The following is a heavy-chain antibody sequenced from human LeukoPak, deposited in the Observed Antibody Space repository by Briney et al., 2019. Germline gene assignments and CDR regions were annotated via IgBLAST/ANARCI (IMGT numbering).Heavy chain of an antibody. CDR1: GGSFSGYY. CDR2: INHSGST. V-gene: IGHV4-34*01. Sequence: PSETLSLTCAVYGGSFSGYYWSWIRQPPGKGLEWIGEINHSGSTNYNPSLKSRVTISVDTSKNQFSLKLSSVTAADTAVYYCARLTRRSGSYFGYWGQGTLVTVSS. CDR3: ARLTRRSGSYFGY. D-gene: IGHD1-1*01. J-gene: IGHJ4*02.